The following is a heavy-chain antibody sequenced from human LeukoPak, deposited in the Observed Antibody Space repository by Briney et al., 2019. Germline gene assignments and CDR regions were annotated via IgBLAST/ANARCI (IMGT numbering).Heavy chain of an antibody. V-gene: IGHV3-30-3*01. Sequence: GGSLRLSCAASGFTFSSYAMHWVRQAPGKGLEWVAVISYDGSNKYYADSVKGRFTIPRDNSKNTLYLQMNSLRAEDTAVYYCAREPQSWDYFDYWGQGTLVTVSS. CDR1: GFTFSSYA. CDR3: AREPQSWDYFDY. CDR2: ISYDGSNK. D-gene: IGHD3-16*01. J-gene: IGHJ4*02.